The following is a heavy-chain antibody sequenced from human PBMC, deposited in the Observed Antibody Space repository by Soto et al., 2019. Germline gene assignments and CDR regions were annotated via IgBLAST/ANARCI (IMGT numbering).Heavy chain of an antibody. Sequence: SEALSVTCTVSGGFISRYYWSWSRQPPGKGLEWIGYIYYSGSTNYNPSLKSRVTISVDTSKNQFSLKLSSVTAADTAVYYCARRWGSAADYWGQGTLVTVS. CDR1: GGFISRYY. J-gene: IGHJ4*02. CDR3: ARRWGSAADY. D-gene: IGHD2-15*01. V-gene: IGHV4-59*08. CDR2: IYYSGST.